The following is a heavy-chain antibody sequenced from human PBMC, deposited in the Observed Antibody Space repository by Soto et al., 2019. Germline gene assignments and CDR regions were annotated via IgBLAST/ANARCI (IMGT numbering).Heavy chain of an antibody. CDR3: ARDRRIVVPAAMVSYYYYGMDV. V-gene: IGHV6-1*01. CDR2: TYYRSKWYN. D-gene: IGHD2-2*01. CDR1: GDSDSSNSAA. Sequence: SQTLSLTCAISGDSDSSNSAAWNWIRQSPSRGLEWLGRTYYRSKWYNDYAVSVKSRITINPDTSKNQFSLQLNSVTPEDTAVYYCARDRRIVVPAAMVSYYYYGMDVWGQGTTVTVSS. J-gene: IGHJ6*02.